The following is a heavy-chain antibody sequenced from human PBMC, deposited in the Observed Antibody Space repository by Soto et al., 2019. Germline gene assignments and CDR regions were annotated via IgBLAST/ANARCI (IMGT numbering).Heavy chain of an antibody. CDR2: ISYDGSNK. Sequence: QVQLVESGGGVVQPGRSLRLSCAASGFTFSSYAMHWVRQAPGKGLEWVAVISYDGSNKYYADSVKGRFTISRDNSKNTLYLQMNSLRAEDTAVYYCARAFSDSSGYFRNGVLYYGMDVWGQGTTVTVSS. D-gene: IGHD3-22*01. V-gene: IGHV3-30-3*01. J-gene: IGHJ6*02. CDR1: GFTFSSYA. CDR3: ARAFSDSSGYFRNGVLYYGMDV.